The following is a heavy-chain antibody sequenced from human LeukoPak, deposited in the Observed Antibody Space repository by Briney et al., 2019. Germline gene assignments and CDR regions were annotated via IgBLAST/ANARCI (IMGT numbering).Heavy chain of an antibody. Sequence: GGSLRLSCAASGFTFSSYGMHWVRQAPGKGLEWVAVISYDGSDKYYADSVKGRFTISRDNSKNTLHLQMNSLTTEDTAVYYCVGGGYGPIWGQGTLVTVSS. J-gene: IGHJ4*02. CDR2: ISYDGSDK. CDR3: VGGGYGPI. D-gene: IGHD3-16*01. V-gene: IGHV3-30*03. CDR1: GFTFSSYG.